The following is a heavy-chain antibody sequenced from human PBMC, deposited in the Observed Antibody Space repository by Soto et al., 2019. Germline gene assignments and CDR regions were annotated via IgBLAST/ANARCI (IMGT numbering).Heavy chain of an antibody. CDR1: GYTFSNYY. J-gene: IGHJ4*02. CDR3: ARTDGTSSSSSYCAY. D-gene: IGHD2-2*01. CDR2: INPSGGST. Sequence: ASVKVSCKASGYTFSNYYMHWVRQAPGQVLEWMGIINPSGGSTSYALQFQGRVTMTRDTSTSTVYMELSSLRSEDTAVYYCARTDGTSSSSSYCAYWGQGTLVTVSS. V-gene: IGHV1-46*03.